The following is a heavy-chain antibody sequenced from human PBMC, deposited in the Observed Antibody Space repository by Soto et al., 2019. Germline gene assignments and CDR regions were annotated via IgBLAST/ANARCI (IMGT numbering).Heavy chain of an antibody. CDR1: GFTFDDYA. Sequence: GGSLRLSCAASGFTFDDYAMHWVRQAPGKGLEWVSGISWNSGSIGYADSVKGRFTISRDNAKNSLYLQMNSLRAEDTALYYCAKAGYSSGWASFDYWGRGTLVTVSS. V-gene: IGHV3-9*01. D-gene: IGHD6-19*01. CDR3: AKAGYSSGWASFDY. CDR2: ISWNSGSI. J-gene: IGHJ4*02.